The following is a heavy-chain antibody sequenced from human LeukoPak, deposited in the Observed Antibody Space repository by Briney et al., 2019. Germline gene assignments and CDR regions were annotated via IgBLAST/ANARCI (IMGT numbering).Heavy chain of an antibody. Sequence: PGGSLGLSCAASGFTFSNTTMSWVRQPPAKGLEWGSAISGSGGSTYYADSVKGRFTISRDNSKNTLYLQMNSLRAEDTAVYYCARRLVGAKGFDDWGQGTLVTVSS. CDR1: GFTFSNTT. CDR3: ARRLVGAKGFDD. V-gene: IGHV3-23*01. J-gene: IGHJ4*02. D-gene: IGHD1-26*01. CDR2: ISGSGGST.